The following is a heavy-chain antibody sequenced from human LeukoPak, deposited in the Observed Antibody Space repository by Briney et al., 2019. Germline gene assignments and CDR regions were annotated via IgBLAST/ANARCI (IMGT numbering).Heavy chain of an antibody. Sequence: SKPLSLTGTVLGASLSSSSYYWGGIRQPQGRGLEGSGIIYYSVRAYYTPSLKSRVTISVETSKNQFSLKLSSVTAADTAVYYCARVNDCSSTSCSTGYYYYMDVWGQGTTVTVSS. CDR2: IYYSVRA. CDR3: ARVNDCSSTSCSTGYYYYMDV. D-gene: IGHD2-2*01. CDR1: GASLSSSSYY. J-gene: IGHJ6*03. V-gene: IGHV4-39*07.